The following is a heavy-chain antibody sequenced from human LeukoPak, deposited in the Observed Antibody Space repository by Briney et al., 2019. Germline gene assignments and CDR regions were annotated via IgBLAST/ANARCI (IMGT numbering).Heavy chain of an antibody. J-gene: IGHJ4*02. CDR1: GFTFSTYG. V-gene: IGHV3-23*01. Sequence: PGGSLRLSCVASGFTFSTYGMTWVRQAPGKGLEWVSAIGDSGVSTYYADSVKGRFTISRDNAKSSLYLQMETLRVEDTAVYYCASPSDSYDTSGYYYWGQGTLVTVSS. CDR2: IGDSGVST. CDR3: ASPSDSYDTSGYYY. D-gene: IGHD3-22*01.